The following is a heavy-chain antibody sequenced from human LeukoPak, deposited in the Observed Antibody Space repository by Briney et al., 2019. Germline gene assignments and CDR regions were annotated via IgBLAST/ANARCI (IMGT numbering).Heavy chain of an antibody. V-gene: IGHV3-66*01. D-gene: IGHD6-19*01. CDR2: IYSGGST. J-gene: IGHJ4*02. CDR3: ARSDSSGWYEAHFDY. CDR1: GFTFSSYA. Sequence: GGSLRLSCAASGFTFSSYAMSWVRQAPGKGLEWVSVIYSGGSTYYADSVKGRFTISRDNSKNMLYLQMNSLRAEDTAVYYCARSDSSGWYEAHFDYWGQGTLVTVSS.